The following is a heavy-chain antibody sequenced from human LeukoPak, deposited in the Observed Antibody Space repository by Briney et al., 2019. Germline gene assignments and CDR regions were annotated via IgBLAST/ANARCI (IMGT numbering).Heavy chain of an antibody. Sequence: GASVKVSCKASGYTFSSYAVSWVRQAPGQGLEWMGWISVYSGNTQYAQKFQGRVTMSTDTSTSTAYMELSSLRSEDTAVYYCARAGRITMIVVVPYAFDIWGQGTMVTVSS. D-gene: IGHD3-22*01. J-gene: IGHJ3*02. CDR1: GYTFSSYA. CDR2: ISVYSGNT. V-gene: IGHV1-18*01. CDR3: ARAGRITMIVVVPYAFDI.